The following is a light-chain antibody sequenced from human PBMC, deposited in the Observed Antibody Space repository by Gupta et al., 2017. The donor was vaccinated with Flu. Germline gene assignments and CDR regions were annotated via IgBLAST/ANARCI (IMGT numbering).Light chain of an antibody. Sequence: QSALTQPASMPGPPGQSITISCTGAYTVAGGFNYVHWYQHPPGKAPKLIIYEVSRRPSGISNRFSGSKSGNTASLTISGLQAEDEGDFYCSSYTSNSYVIFGGGTKLTVL. CDR2: EVS. J-gene: IGLJ2*01. CDR1: YTVAGGFNY. V-gene: IGLV2-14*01. CDR3: SSYTSNSYVI.